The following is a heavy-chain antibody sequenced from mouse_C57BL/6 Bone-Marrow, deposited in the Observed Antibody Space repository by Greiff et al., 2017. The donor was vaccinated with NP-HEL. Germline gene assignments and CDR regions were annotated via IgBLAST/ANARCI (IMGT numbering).Heavy chain of an antibody. Sequence: VQLQQPGAELVRPGSSVKLSCKASGYTFTSYWMHWVKQRPIQGLEWIGNIDPSDSETHYNQKFKDKATLTVDKSSSTAYMQLSSLTSEDSAVYYCAREGFLAWFAYWGQGTLVTVSA. CDR1: GYTFTSYW. V-gene: IGHV1-52*01. CDR2: IDPSDSET. CDR3: AREGFLAWFAY. J-gene: IGHJ3*01.